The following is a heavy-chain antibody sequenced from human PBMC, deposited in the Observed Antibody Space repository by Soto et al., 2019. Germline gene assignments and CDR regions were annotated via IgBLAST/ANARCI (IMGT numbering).Heavy chain of an antibody. CDR2: ISSSSSTI. V-gene: IGHV3-48*01. CDR1: GFTFSSYS. CDR3: AREGRWFGELSSIYYFDY. D-gene: IGHD3-10*01. J-gene: IGHJ4*02. Sequence: PGGSLRLSCSASGFTFSSYSMNWVRQAPGKGLEWVSYISSSSSTIYYADSVKGRFTISRDNAKNSLYLQMNSLRAEDTAVYYCAREGRWFGELSSIYYFDYWGQGTLVTVSS.